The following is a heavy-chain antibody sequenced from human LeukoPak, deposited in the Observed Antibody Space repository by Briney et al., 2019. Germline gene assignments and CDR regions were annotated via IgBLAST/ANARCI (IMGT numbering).Heavy chain of an antibody. CDR1: GGTFTSYA. J-gene: IGHJ6*02. D-gene: IGHD3-22*01. V-gene: IGHV1-69*04. Sequence: SVKVSCKASGGTFTSYAISWVRQAPGQGLEWMGRTIPILGIANYAQKFQGRVTITADKSTSTAYMELSSLRSEDTAVYYCARAPYYYESSIYYYYYYGMDVWGQGTTVTVSS. CDR3: ARAPYYYESSIYYYYYYGMDV. CDR2: TIPILGIA.